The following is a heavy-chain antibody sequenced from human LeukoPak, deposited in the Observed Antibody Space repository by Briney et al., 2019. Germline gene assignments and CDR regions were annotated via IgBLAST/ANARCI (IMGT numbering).Heavy chain of an antibody. D-gene: IGHD6-13*01. CDR3: ARDSGSSWREGLNY. V-gene: IGHV3-21*01. CDR1: TFTFSSDS. CDR2: ISSSSDYI. J-gene: IGHJ4*02. Sequence: GRSLRLSCAASTFTFSSDSMNWVRQAPGKGLEWVSSISSSSDYIYHADSVKGRFTISRDNAKNSLFLQMNSLRVEDSAVYYCARDSGSSWREGLNYWGQGTLVTVSS.